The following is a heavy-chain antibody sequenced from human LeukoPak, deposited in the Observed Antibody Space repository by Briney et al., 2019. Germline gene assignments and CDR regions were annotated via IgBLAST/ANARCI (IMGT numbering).Heavy chain of an antibody. J-gene: IGHJ5*02. V-gene: IGHV4-31*11. CDR2: IYYSGST. D-gene: IGHD3-3*01. Sequence: SETLSLTCAVYGGSFSGYYWSWIRQHPGKGLEWIGYIYYSGSTYYNPSLKSRVTISVDTSKNQFSLKLSSVTAADTAVYYCARSQRMGVTIFGVVIIGWFDPWGQGTLVTVSS. CDR3: ARSQRMGVTIFGVVIIGWFDP. CDR1: GGSFSGYY.